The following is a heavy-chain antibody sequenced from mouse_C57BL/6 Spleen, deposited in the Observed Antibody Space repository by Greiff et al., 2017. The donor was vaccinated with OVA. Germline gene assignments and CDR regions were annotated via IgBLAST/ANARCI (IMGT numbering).Heavy chain of an antibody. J-gene: IGHJ2*01. CDR2: ILPGSGST. CDR1: GYTFTGYW. CDR3: ARGRDYYGSSPYFDY. V-gene: IGHV1-9*01. D-gene: IGHD1-1*01. Sequence: VQLQQSGAELMKPGASVKLSCKATGYTFTGYWIEWVKQRPGHGLEWIGEILPGSGSTNYKEKFKGKATFTADTSSNTSYMQLSSLTTEDSAIYYCARGRDYYGSSPYFDYWGQGTTLTVSS.